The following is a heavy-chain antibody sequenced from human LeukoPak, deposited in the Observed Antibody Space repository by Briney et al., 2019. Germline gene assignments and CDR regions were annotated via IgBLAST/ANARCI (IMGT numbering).Heavy chain of an antibody. D-gene: IGHD3-3*01. Sequence: GGSLRLSCAASGFTFSSYGMHWVRQAPGKGLEWVAVISYDGSNKYYAGSVKGRFTISRDNSKNTLYLQMNSLRAEDTAVYYCAKSEDYDFWSGLDYWGQGTLVTVSS. CDR1: GFTFSSYG. V-gene: IGHV3-30*18. J-gene: IGHJ4*02. CDR3: AKSEDYDFWSGLDY. CDR2: ISYDGSNK.